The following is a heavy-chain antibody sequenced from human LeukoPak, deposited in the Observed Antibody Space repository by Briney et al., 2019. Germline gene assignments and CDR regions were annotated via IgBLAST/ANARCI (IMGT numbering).Heavy chain of an antibody. CDR1: GFTFSSYG. Sequence: GGSLRLSCAASGFTFSSYGMHWVRQAPGKGLEWVAVISFDGSSKDYAQSVKGRFTISRDNSKNTLYLQMNSLRVEDAAVYYCAKAADQYYYYYFYYVDVWGKGTTVTVSS. CDR2: ISFDGSSK. D-gene: IGHD2-2*01. J-gene: IGHJ6*03. V-gene: IGHV3-30*18. CDR3: AKAADQYYYYYFYYVDV.